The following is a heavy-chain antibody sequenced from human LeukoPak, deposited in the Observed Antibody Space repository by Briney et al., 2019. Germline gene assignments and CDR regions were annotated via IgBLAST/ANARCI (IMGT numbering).Heavy chain of an antibody. CDR3: ARDLTAMVTGAFDI. CDR1: GGTFSSYA. Sequence: SVKVSCKASGGTFSSYAISWVRQAPGQGLEWMGGIIPIFGTANYAQKFQGRVTITTDESTSTAYMELSSLRSQDTAVYYCARDLTAMVTGAFDIWGQGTMVTVSS. CDR2: IIPIFGTA. J-gene: IGHJ3*02. D-gene: IGHD5-18*01. V-gene: IGHV1-69*05.